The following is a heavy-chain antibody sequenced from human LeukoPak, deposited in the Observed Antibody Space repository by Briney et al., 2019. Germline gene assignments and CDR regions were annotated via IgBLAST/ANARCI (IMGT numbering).Heavy chain of an antibody. J-gene: IGHJ4*02. Sequence: GGSLRLSCVASGFSFRAYWMSWVRQAPGKGLEWVANIQQEEIEKYYEDSVKGRFTISRDNAKNSLSLQMNSLRVEDTAVYYCARWSGNILTGLFDFWGQGSLVTVSS. V-gene: IGHV3-7*01. CDR1: GFSFRAYW. D-gene: IGHD3-9*01. CDR2: IQQEEIEK. CDR3: ARWSGNILTGLFDF.